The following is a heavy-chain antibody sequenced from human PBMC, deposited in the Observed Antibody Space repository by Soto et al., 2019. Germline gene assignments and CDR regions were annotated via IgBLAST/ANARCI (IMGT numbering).Heavy chain of an antibody. D-gene: IGHD6-19*01. V-gene: IGHV6-1*01. Sequence: QVQLQQSGPGLVKPSQTLSLTCAISGDSVSSNSAIWNWFRQSPSRGLEWLGRTYYTSQWHNDYAESVKGRISVNPDTPKNQVSLQLNSVTPEDTAVYYCARVYSSGWSFYYGTDVWGQGTTVTVSS. J-gene: IGHJ6*02. CDR2: TYYTSQWHN. CDR3: ARVYSSGWSFYYGTDV. CDR1: GDSVSSNSAI.